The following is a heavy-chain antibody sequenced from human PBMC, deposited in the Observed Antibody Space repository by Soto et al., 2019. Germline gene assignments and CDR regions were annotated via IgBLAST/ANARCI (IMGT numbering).Heavy chain of an antibody. J-gene: IGHJ3*02. CDR1: GCTFTSYY. CDR3: ARNKYSGYDFDAFDI. Sequence: GASVKVSCKASGCTFTSYYMHWVRQAPGQGLEWMGIINPSGGSTSYAQKFQGRVTMTRDTSTSTVYMELSSLRSEDTAVYYCARNKYSGYDFDAFDIWGQGTMVTVSS. D-gene: IGHD5-12*01. CDR2: INPSGGST. V-gene: IGHV1-46*03.